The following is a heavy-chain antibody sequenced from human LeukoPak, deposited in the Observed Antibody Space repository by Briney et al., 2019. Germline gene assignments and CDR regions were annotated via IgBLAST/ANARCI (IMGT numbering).Heavy chain of an antibody. CDR2: IIQDGSAK. Sequence: GGSLRLSCVASGFTFTNYWMSWVRQAPGKGLEWVANIIQDGSAKYYVDSVKGRFTISRDNAKNSLYLQMNSLRAEDTAVYYCARDLGIKQLVPDYWGQGTLVTVSS. CDR1: GFTFTNYW. CDR3: ARDLGIKQLVPDY. D-gene: IGHD6-6*01. V-gene: IGHV3-7*01. J-gene: IGHJ4*02.